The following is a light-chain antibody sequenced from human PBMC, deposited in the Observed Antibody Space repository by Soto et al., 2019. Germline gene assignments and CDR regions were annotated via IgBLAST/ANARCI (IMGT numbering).Light chain of an antibody. V-gene: IGLV2-11*01. J-gene: IGLJ1*01. Sequence: QSALTQPRSVSGSPGQSVAISCTGTSRDVGGYKYVSWYQQHPGKVPKLMIYDVSKRPSGVPDRFFGSKSGNTASLTISGLQAEDEADYYGCSYAGSYYVFGTGTKVTVL. CDR1: SRDVGGYKY. CDR3: CSYAGSYYV. CDR2: DVS.